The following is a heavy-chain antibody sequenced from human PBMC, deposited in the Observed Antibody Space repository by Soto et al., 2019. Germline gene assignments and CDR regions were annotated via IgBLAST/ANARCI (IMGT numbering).Heavy chain of an antibody. CDR1: GFTLGDYA. V-gene: IGHV3-49*03. Sequence: EEQLAESGGGLVQPGRSLRLSCTAAGFTLGDYAVSWIRQAPGKGLEWVGFIRSKAYGGTTEYAASVKGRFTISRDDSKSIADLQMNSLKTEDTAVYYCTRDLRYCSSSTCYAPDYWGQGTLVTVSS. CDR3: TRDLRYCSSSTCYAPDY. CDR2: IRSKAYGGTT. D-gene: IGHD2-2*01. J-gene: IGHJ4*02.